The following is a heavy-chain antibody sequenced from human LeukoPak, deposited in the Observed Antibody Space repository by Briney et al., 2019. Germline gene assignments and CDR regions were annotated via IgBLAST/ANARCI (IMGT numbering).Heavy chain of an antibody. J-gene: IGHJ6*03. Sequence: GGSLRLSCAASGFTFSNAWMSWVRQAPGKGLEWVSVIYSGGSTYYADSVKGRFTISRDNSKNTLYLQMNSLRAEDTAVYYCARGHFDSSGSYYYYYYMDVWGKGTTVTVSS. CDR3: ARGHFDSSGSYYYYYYMDV. V-gene: IGHV3-66*02. CDR2: IYSGGST. D-gene: IGHD3-22*01. CDR1: GFTFSNAW.